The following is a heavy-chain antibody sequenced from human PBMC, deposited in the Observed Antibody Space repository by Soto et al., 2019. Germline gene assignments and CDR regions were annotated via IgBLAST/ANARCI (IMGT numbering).Heavy chain of an antibody. CDR2: ISGSGGST. V-gene: IGHV3-23*01. CDR1: GFTFSSYA. CDR3: AKALAGMRYFDY. Sequence: EVQLLESGGGLVQPGGSLRLSCAASGFTFSSYAMSWVRQAPGKGLEWVSAISGSGGSTYYADSVKGRFTISRDNAKNTLYLQMNSLRAEDTAVYYCAKALAGMRYFDYWGQGTLVTVSS. D-gene: IGHD6-19*01. J-gene: IGHJ4*02.